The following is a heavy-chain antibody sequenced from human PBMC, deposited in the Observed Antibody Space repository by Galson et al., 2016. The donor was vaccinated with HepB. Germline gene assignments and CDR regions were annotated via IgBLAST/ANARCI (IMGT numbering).Heavy chain of an antibody. V-gene: IGHV3-30*18. CDR1: GFTSSSYG. J-gene: IGHJ5*02. D-gene: IGHD6-19*01. Sequence: SLRLSCAASGFTSSSYGMHWVRQAPDKGLEWVAMISYDDNKYYADSVKGRFTISRDISKNTLYQQLISLRAEDTGTYYCAKDLFGSGWYNYFDPWGQGTLVTVSS. CDR2: ISYDDNK. CDR3: AKDLFGSGWYNYFDP.